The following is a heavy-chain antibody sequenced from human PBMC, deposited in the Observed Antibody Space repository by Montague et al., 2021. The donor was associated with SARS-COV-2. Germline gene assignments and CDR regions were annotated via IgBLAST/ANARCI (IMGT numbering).Heavy chain of an antibody. Sequence: TLSLTCTVSGASISSGCYYWNWIPQHPGKGLEGIVYIHYSGSTYYTPSLQSRVAISVATSKNEFSLKMISVTAADTAVYDCARDGDEGYFFEYWGQGLLVTVSS. J-gene: IGHJ4*02. V-gene: IGHV4-31*03. D-gene: IGHD2/OR15-2a*01. CDR2: IHYSGST. CDR1: GASISSGCYY. CDR3: ARDGDEGYFFEY.